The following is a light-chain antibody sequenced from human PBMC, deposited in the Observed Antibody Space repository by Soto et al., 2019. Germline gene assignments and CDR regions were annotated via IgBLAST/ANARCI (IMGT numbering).Light chain of an antibody. CDR2: ELR. J-gene: IGLJ1*01. Sequence: QSVLTQPPSASGCPGQTVSIPCAGSSSDAGDNYVSWYQQHLAKAPKLLIYELRQRPSGVPDRFTGSKSGNTASLTVSGLQTDDEADYYCSAHAGSNNFVFG. CDR1: SSDAGDNY. CDR3: SAHAGSNNFV. V-gene: IGLV2-8*01.